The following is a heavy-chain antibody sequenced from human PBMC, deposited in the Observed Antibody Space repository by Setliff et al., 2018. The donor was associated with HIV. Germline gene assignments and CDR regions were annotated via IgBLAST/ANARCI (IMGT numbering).Heavy chain of an antibody. D-gene: IGHD3-3*01. CDR2: ITASGGKT. CDR1: GITFSSYA. V-gene: IGHV3-23*01. CDR3: AKLRHDFLIDS. J-gene: IGHJ4*02. Sequence: PGESLKISCAANGITFSSYAMTWVRQAPGKGLNWVSSITASGGKTSYAASMKGRFTISRDNSENTLERQMSNLRVDDTAVYYCAKLRHDFLIDSWGQGTLVTVSS.